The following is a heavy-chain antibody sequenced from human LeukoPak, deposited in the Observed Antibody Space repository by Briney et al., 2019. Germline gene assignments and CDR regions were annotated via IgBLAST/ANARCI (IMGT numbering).Heavy chain of an antibody. V-gene: IGHV4-39*07. J-gene: IGHJ4*02. CDR3: ARHPLVGANFDY. D-gene: IGHD1-26*01. CDR2: IHYSGST. CDR1: GGSISSNNYY. Sequence: SETLSLTWTVSGGSISSNNYYWGWIREPPGKGLEWIGSIHYSGSTYYNPSLKSRVAISVDTSKNQISLKLTSLTAADTAVYYSARHPLVGANFDYWGQGSLVTVSS.